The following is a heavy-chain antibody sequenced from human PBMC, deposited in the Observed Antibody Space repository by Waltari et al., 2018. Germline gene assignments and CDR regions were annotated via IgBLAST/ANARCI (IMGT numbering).Heavy chain of an antibody. CDR3: ARAVLSSSFLWNY. CDR2: IKQDGSEK. CDR1: GFTFSSYW. D-gene: IGHD6-13*01. V-gene: IGHV3-7*01. Sequence: EVQLVESGGGLVQPGGSLRLSCAASGFTFSSYWMSWVRQAPGKGLEWVANIKQDGSEKYYVDSVKGRFTISRDNAKNSLYLQMNSLRAEDTAVYYCARAVLSSSFLWNYWGQGTLVTVSS. J-gene: IGHJ4*02.